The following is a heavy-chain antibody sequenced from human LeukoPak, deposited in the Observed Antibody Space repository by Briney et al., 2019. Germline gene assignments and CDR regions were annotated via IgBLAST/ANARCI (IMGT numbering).Heavy chain of an antibody. D-gene: IGHD3-22*01. J-gene: IGHJ4*02. V-gene: IGHV3-21*01. CDR1: GFTLSSYS. CDR3: ARDGYDRSGYYDY. CDR2: ISSSSSYI. Sequence: GGSLRLSCAASGFTLSSYSMNWVRQAPGKGLEWVSSISSSSSYIHYTDSVKGRFTISRDNTKKSLYLQMNSLRAEDTAVYYCARDGYDRSGYYDYWGQGTLVTVSS.